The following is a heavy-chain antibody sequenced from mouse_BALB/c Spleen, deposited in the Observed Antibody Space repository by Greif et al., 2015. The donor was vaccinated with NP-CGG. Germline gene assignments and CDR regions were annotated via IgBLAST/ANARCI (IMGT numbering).Heavy chain of an antibody. J-gene: IGHJ1*01. D-gene: IGHD2-3*01. V-gene: IGHV2-2*02. CDR1: GFSLTSYA. Sequence: QVQLKQSGPGLVQPSQSLSITCTVSGFSLTSYAVHWVRQSPGKGLEWLGVIWSGGSTDYNAAFISRLSISKDNSKSQVFFKMNSLQANDTAIYYCARNLDGYYGYFDVWGAGTTVTVSS. CDR3: ARNLDGYYGYFDV. CDR2: IWSGGST.